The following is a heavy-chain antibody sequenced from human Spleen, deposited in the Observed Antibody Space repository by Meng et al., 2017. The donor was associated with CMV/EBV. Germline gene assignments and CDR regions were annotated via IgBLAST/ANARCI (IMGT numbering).Heavy chain of an antibody. D-gene: IGHD3-3*01. CDR3: ARGGGKTYYDFWSGYYMN. V-gene: IGHV1-2*02. J-gene: IGHJ4*02. CDR1: NFTGQY. Sequence: NFTGQYIHWVRQAPGHGLEWMGWINPNSGGTNYEQKFQSRVTMTRDTSISTAYMELSSLRADDTGVYYCARGGGKTYYDFWSGYYMNWGQGTLVTVSS. CDR2: INPNSGGT.